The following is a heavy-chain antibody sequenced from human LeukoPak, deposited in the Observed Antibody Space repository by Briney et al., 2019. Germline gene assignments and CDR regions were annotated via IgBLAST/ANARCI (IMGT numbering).Heavy chain of an antibody. Sequence: GGSLRLSCAASGFTFSGYAMHWVRQAPGKGLEWVAVISYDGSNKYYADSVKGRFTISRDNSKNTLYLQMNSLRAEDTAVYYCARVPGDPQNYYDSSGYQQNYWGQGTLVTVSS. V-gene: IGHV3-30-3*01. CDR1: GFTFSGYA. J-gene: IGHJ4*02. CDR3: ARVPGDPQNYYDSSGYQQNY. CDR2: ISYDGSNK. D-gene: IGHD3-22*01.